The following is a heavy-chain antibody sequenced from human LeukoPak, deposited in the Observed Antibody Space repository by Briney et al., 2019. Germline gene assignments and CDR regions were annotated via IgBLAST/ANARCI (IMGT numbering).Heavy chain of an antibody. CDR3: ARAYDYLYFDY. J-gene: IGHJ4*02. CDR2: IYYSGST. Sequence: SETLSLTCTVSGGSISSYYWSWIRQPPGKGLEWIGYIYYSGSTNYNPSLKSRVTISVDTSKNQFSLKLSSVTAADTAVYYCARAYDYLYFDYWGQGTLVTVSS. CDR1: GGSISSYY. D-gene: IGHD3-16*01. V-gene: IGHV4-59*01.